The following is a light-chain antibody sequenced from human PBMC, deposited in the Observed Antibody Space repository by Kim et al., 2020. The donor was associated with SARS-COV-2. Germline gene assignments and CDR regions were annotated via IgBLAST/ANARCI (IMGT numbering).Light chain of an antibody. CDR3: QTWGTGIRV. Sequence: AAAKLTCTQSSGNSSYAVAGHQQQPEKGPRYLMKLNSDGSHSKGDGIPDRFSGSSSGAERYLTISSLQSEDEADYYCQTWGTGIRVFGGGTQLTVL. CDR1: SGNSSYA. CDR2: LNSDGSH. V-gene: IGLV4-69*01. J-gene: IGLJ3*02.